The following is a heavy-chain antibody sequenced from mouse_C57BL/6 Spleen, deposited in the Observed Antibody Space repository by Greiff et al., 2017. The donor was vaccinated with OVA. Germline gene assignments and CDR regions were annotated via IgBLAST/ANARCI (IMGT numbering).Heavy chain of an antibody. J-gene: IGHJ2*01. CDR3: ARPLYYYGSSYFGY. CDR2: INPNNGGT. V-gene: IGHV1-26*01. CDR1: GYTFTDYY. Sequence: EVKLQQSGPELVKPGASVKISCKASGYTFTDYYMNWVKQSHGKSLEWIGDINPNNGGTSYNQKFKGKATLTVDKSSSTAYMELRSLTSEDSAVYYCARPLYYYGSSYFGYWGQGTTLTVSS. D-gene: IGHD1-1*01.